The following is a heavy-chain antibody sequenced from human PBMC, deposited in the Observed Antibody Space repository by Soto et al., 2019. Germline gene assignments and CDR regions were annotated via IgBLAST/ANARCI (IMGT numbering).Heavy chain of an antibody. V-gene: IGHV1-3*01. D-gene: IGHD1-26*01. CDR1: VYTFTNYA. CDR2: INAGNGNT. Sequence: QVQLVQSGAEVKKPGASVKVSCKASVYTFTNYAMHWVRQAPGQRLEWMGWINAGNGNTKYSQKFQGRVTITRDTSASTAYMELSSLRSEDTAVYYCARGGSLYWYFDLWGRGTLVTVSS. J-gene: IGHJ2*01. CDR3: ARGGSLYWYFDL.